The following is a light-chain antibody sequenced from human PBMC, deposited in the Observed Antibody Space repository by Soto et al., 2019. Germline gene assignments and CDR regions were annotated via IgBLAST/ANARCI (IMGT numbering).Light chain of an antibody. CDR1: TGAVTGGYY. V-gene: IGLV7-43*01. J-gene: IGLJ2*01. CDR3: LLYYGGAQLI. Sequence: QAVVTQEPSLTVSPGGTVTLTCASSTGAVTGGYYPNWFQRKPGQAPRPLIYSTSNKHSWTPARFSGSLLGRKAALTLSGVQPEDEAEYYCLLYYGGAQLIFGGGTKLTVL. CDR2: STS.